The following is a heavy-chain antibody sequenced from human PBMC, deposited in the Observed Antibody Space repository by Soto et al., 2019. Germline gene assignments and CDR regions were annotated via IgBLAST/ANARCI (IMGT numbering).Heavy chain of an antibody. V-gene: IGHV4-59*08. CDR1: GGSISSYY. CDR2: IYYSGST. D-gene: IGHD5-12*01. Sequence: SETLSLTCTVSGGSISSYYWSWIRQPPGKGLEWIGYIYYSGSTNYNPSLKSRVTISVDTSKNQFSLKLSSVTAADTAVYYCARRKGATTSFYYGMDVWGQGTTVTVSS. J-gene: IGHJ6*02. CDR3: ARRKGATTSFYYGMDV.